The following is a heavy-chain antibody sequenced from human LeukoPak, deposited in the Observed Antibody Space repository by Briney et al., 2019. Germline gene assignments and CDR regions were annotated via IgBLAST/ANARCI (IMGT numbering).Heavy chain of an antibody. J-gene: IGHJ4*02. CDR1: GFTFSSHA. D-gene: IGHD4-17*01. CDR3: AKGFSYGDYAPFDY. V-gene: IGHV3-23*01. CDR2: ISGSGGST. Sequence: GGSLRLSCAASGFTFSSHAMSWVRQAPGKGLEWVSAISGSGGSTYYADSVKGRFTISRDNSKNTLYLQMNSLRAEDTAVYYCAKGFSYGDYAPFDYWGQGTLVTVSS.